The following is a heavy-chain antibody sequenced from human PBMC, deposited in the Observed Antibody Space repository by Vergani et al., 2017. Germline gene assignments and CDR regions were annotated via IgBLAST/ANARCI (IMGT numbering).Heavy chain of an antibody. CDR1: GYTFTSYD. CDR2: MNPNSGNT. CDR3: ARGYEGEVGFWSGYSPYYYYYGMDV. V-gene: IGHV1-8*01. D-gene: IGHD3-3*01. J-gene: IGHJ6*02. Sequence: QVQLVQSGAEVKKPGASVKVSCKASGYTFTSYDINWVRQATRQGLEWMGWMNPNSGNTGYAQKFQGRVTMTRNTSISTAYMELSSLRSEDTAVYYCARGYEGEVGFWSGYSPYYYYYGMDVWGQGTTVTVSS.